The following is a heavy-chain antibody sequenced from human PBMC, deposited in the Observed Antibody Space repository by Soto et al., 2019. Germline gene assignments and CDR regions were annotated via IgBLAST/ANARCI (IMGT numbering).Heavy chain of an antibody. V-gene: IGHV1-69*13. CDR1: GGTFGTFV. CDR2: NIPIFGTA. D-gene: IGHD2-21*01. J-gene: IGHJ4*02. Sequence: ASVKLSCKASGGTFGTFVISGVRQAPGQGLEWMGGNIPIFGTANYAQKFQGRVTIIADESTGTTYMELTSLRSEDTAVYYCARAPILVGETTYENYFDYWGQGTLVTVSS. CDR3: ARAPILVGETTYENYFDY.